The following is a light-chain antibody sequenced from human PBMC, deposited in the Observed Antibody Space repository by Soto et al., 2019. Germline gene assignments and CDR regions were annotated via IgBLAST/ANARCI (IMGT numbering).Light chain of an antibody. CDR3: CSYAGSTTRVL. CDR2: EVS. J-gene: IGLJ2*01. Sequence: QSVLTQPASVSGSPGQSIIISCTGTSSDVDTYKYVSWYQQHPGKAPKLMIYEVSHRPSGVSDRFSGSKSGNTASLTISGLQAEDEADYYCCSYAGSTTRVLFGGGTKLT. CDR1: SSDVDTYKY. V-gene: IGLV2-14*01.